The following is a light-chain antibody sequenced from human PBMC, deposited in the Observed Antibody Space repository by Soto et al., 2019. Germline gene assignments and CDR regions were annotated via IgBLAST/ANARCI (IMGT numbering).Light chain of an antibody. Sequence: QSALTQPPSASVSPGQSVTISCTGTSSDVGGYNYVSRYQQHPGKAPKLMIYEVSKRPSGVPDRFSCSKSGNTASLTVSGLQAEDDADYYCSSYAGSNTVVFGGGTQVTVL. V-gene: IGLV2-8*01. J-gene: IGLJ2*01. CDR2: EVS. CDR1: SSDVGGYNY. CDR3: SSYAGSNTVV.